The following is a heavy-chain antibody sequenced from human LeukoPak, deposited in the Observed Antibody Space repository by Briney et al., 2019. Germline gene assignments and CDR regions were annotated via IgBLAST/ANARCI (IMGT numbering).Heavy chain of an antibody. J-gene: IGHJ4*02. CDR3: ARAPVGIAVAGTFDY. CDR2: INHSGST. D-gene: IGHD6-19*01. Sequence: SETLSLTCAVYGGSFSGYYWSWIRQPPGKGLEWIGEINHSGSTNYNPSLKSRVTISVDTSKNQFSLKLSSVTAADTAVYYCARAPVGIAVAGTFDYWGQGPLVTVTS. CDR1: GGSFSGYY. V-gene: IGHV4-34*01.